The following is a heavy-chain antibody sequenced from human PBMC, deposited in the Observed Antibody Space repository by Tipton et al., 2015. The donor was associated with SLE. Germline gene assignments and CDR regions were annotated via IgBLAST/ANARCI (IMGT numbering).Heavy chain of an antibody. V-gene: IGHV4-39*07. J-gene: IGHJ6*03. D-gene: IGHD1-14*01. CDR2: IYHSGTA. CDR3: ARALLSSSYNSSSYYVNV. CDR1: GVSIDDSYRY. Sequence: GLVKPSETLSLICSVSGVSIDDSYRYWGWIRQPPGKGLEWVGTIYHSGTAYYNPSLESRVAISMDTSKNQFSLKLNSVTAADTAVYYSARALLSSSYNSSSYYVNVWGEGTTVSFSS.